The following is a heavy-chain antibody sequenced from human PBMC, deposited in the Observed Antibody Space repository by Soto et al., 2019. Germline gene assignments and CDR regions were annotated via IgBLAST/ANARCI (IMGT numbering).Heavy chain of an antibody. J-gene: IGHJ4*02. CDR2: INHSGST. D-gene: IGHD3-10*01. V-gene: IGHV4-34*01. CDR1: GGSFSGYY. CDR3: GKGFYGSGGPDV. Sequence: KPSETLSLTCAVYGGSFSGYYWSWIRQPPGKGLEWIGEINHSGSTNYNPSLKSRVTISVDTSANLFSMNLSAVTAADTAIYYCGKGFYGSGGPDVWGPGTLVTVSS.